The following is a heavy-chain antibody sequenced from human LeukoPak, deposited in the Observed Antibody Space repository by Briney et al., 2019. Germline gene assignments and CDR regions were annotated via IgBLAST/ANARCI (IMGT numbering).Heavy chain of an antibody. CDR1: GGSISSYY. J-gene: IGHJ3*02. CDR3: ARYSGSFYHGLFHAFDI. Sequence: SETLSLTCTVSGGSISSYYWSWIRQPPGKGLEWIGYIYYSGSTNYNPSLKSRVTISVDTSKNQFSLKLSSVTAADTAVYYCARYSGSFYHGLFHAFDIWGQGTMVTVSS. CDR2: IYYSGST. V-gene: IGHV4-59*01. D-gene: IGHD1-26*01.